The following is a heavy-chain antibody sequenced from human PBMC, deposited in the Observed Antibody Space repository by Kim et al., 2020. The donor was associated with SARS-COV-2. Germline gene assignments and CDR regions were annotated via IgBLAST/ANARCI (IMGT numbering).Heavy chain of an antibody. CDR3: ARVPLSVTEPYYFDY. Sequence: SETLSLTCTVSGGSISSGGYYWSWIRQHPGKGLEWIGYIYYSGSTYYNPSLKSRVTISVDTSKNQFSLKLSSVTAADTAVYYCARVPLSVTEPYYFDYWGQGTLVTVSS. CDR2: IYYSGST. V-gene: IGHV4-31*03. J-gene: IGHJ4*02. CDR1: GGSISSGGYY. D-gene: IGHD1-1*01.